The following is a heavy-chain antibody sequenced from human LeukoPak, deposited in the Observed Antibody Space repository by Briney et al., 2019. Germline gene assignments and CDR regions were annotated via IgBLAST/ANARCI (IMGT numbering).Heavy chain of an antibody. J-gene: IGHJ4*02. CDR2: IYYSGTT. Sequence: SETLSLTCTVSGGSITNKNYYWGWIRQPPGKGLEWIGNIYYSGTTYYNPSLKSRVTISVDTSKNQFSLKLSSVTAADTTVYYCAKFYYYFDSSGYGGIDYWGQGTLVTVSS. CDR1: GGSITNKNYY. D-gene: IGHD3-22*01. CDR3: AKFYYYFDSSGYGGIDY. V-gene: IGHV4-39*01.